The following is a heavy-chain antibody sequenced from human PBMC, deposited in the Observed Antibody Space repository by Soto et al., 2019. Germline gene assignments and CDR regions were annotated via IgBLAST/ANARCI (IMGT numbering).Heavy chain of an antibody. Sequence: QVQLVQSGAEVKKPGASVKVSCKASGYTFTGYYMHWVRQAPGQGLEWMGWINPNSGGTNYAQKFQGRVTMTRDTSISTAYLELSRLRSDDTAGYYCARVAGYYDSSCYYWIHYYGMDVWGQGTTVTVSS. CDR1: GYTFTGYY. D-gene: IGHD3-22*01. V-gene: IGHV1-2*02. J-gene: IGHJ6*02. CDR3: ARVAGYYDSSCYYWIHYYGMDV. CDR2: INPNSGGT.